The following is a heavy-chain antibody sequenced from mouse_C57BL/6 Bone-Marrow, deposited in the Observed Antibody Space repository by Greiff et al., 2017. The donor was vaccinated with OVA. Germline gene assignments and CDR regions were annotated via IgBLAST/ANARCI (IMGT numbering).Heavy chain of an antibody. CDR1: GYAFSSYW. Sequence: QLKQSGAELVKPGASVKISCKASGYAFSSYWMNWVKQRPGKGLEWIGQIYPGDGDTNYNGKFKGKATLTADKSSSTAYMQLSSLTSEDSAVYFCARSGYYGSSPAWFAYWGQGTLVTVSA. CDR3: ARSGYYGSSPAWFAY. CDR2: IYPGDGDT. V-gene: IGHV1-80*01. J-gene: IGHJ3*01. D-gene: IGHD1-1*01.